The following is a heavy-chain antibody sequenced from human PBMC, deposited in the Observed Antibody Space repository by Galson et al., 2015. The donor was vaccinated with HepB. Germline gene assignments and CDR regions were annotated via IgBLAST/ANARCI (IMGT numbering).Heavy chain of an antibody. CDR2: VSSDGRIA. V-gene: IGHV3-30*04. D-gene: IGHD3-9*01. CDR1: GFTFSAYN. CDR3: ARDFEWNFDL. Sequence: SLRLSCAASGFTFSAYNMHWVRQAPVKGLEWLAIVSSDGRIAYYTDSVKGHFTISRDNSKNSLFLQVDGLRPEDTAMYYCARDFEWNFDLWGQGTLVTVSS. J-gene: IGHJ4*02.